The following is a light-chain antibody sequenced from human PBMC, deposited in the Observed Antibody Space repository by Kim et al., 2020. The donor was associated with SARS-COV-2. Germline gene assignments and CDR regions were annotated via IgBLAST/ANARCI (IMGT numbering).Light chain of an antibody. V-gene: IGKV1-27*01. CDR2: AAS. J-gene: IGKJ1*01. Sequence: ASVGDRVTITCRASQGISNDLAWYQQKPGKVPKLLIYAASALRSGVPFRFSGSGSGTDFTLTISSLQPEDAASYYCQKYNGAPWAFGQGTKVDIK. CDR3: QKYNGAPWA. CDR1: QGISND.